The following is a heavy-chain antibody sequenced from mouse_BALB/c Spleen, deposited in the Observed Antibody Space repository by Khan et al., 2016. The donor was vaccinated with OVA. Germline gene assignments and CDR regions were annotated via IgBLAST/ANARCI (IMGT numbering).Heavy chain of an antibody. CDR3: AAAYYRNYFDY. CDR1: GFTFTSYG. D-gene: IGHD2-14*01. V-gene: IGHV1S134*01. Sequence: EVQLQESGADLGRPGSSVKLSCKTSGFTFTSYGIKWVKQRPGQGLEWIGYIYPGNGYTVYNEKFQGKATLTSDTSSSTAYMQLRSLTSEDSAIYFCAAAYYRNYFDYGGQGTTLTVSS. CDR2: IYPGNGYT. J-gene: IGHJ2*01.